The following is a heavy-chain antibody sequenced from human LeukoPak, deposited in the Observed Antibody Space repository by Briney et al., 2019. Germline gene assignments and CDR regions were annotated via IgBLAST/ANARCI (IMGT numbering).Heavy chain of an antibody. CDR1: GFTFSSSA. CDR3: AKDQGTGFSDFDY. V-gene: IGHV3-30*18. D-gene: IGHD6-19*01. Sequence: GGSLRLSCAASGFTFSSSAMHWVRQAPGKGLEWVAVISVYESHKYYADSVKGRFTLSRDNSKNTLYLQMNSLITEDTAVYYCAKDQGTGFSDFDYWGQGTLVTVSS. CDR2: ISVYESHK. J-gene: IGHJ4*02.